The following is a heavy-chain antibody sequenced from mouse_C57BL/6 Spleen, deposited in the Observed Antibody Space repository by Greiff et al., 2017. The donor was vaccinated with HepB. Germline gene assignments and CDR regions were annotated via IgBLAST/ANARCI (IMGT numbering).Heavy chain of an antibody. D-gene: IGHD1-1*01. CDR2: IYPRSGNT. V-gene: IGHV1-81*01. CDR1: GYTFTSYG. Sequence: VQLQQSGAELARPGASVKLSCKASGYTFTSYGISWVKQRTGQGLEWIGEIYPRSGNTYYHEKFKGKATLTADKSSSTAYMELRSLTSEDSAVYFCARYPITTVDYFDYWGQGTTLTVSS. J-gene: IGHJ2*01. CDR3: ARYPITTVDYFDY.